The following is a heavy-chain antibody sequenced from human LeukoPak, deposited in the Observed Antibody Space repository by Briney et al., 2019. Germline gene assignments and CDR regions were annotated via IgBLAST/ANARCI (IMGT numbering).Heavy chain of an antibody. J-gene: IGHJ4*02. CDR2: LYYSGST. CDR1: VGSISSSSYY. V-gene: IGHV4-39*01. CDR3: ATQKSGWYGGRDY. D-gene: IGHD6-19*01. Sequence: SETLSLTCSVSVGSISSSSYYWGWIRQPPGEGLEWVGCLYYSGSTYYNPSLKSRVTTSVDTSKNQSSLKLSSVTAANTVVYYCATQKSGWYGGRDYWGQGTLVTVSA.